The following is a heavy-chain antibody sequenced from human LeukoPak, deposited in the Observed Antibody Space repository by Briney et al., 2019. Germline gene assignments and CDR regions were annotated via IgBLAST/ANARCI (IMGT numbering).Heavy chain of an antibody. J-gene: IGHJ4*02. CDR3: ARGPGRKYYGSGSYYFVPWSRPEGHYFDY. D-gene: IGHD3-10*01. CDR1: GGSFSGYY. V-gene: IGHV4-34*01. Sequence: SETLSLTCAVYGGSFSGYYWSWIRQPPGKGLEWIGEINHSGSTNYNPSLKSRVTISVDTSKNQFSLKLSSVTAADTAVYYCARGPGRKYYGSGSYYFVPWSRPEGHYFDYWGQGTLVTVSS. CDR2: INHSGST.